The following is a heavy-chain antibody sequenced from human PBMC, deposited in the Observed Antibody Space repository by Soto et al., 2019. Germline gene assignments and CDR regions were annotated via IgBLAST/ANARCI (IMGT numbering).Heavy chain of an antibody. CDR3: ARDRRDYYDSSGP. CDR1: GYTFIDHY. Sequence: ASVKVSCKASGYTFIDHYVHWMRQAPGQGLEWMGWISAYNGNTNYAQKLQGRVTMTTDTSTSTAYMELRSLRSDDTAVYYCARDRRDYYDSSGPWGQGTLVTVSS. V-gene: IGHV1-18*04. D-gene: IGHD3-22*01. J-gene: IGHJ5*02. CDR2: ISAYNGNT.